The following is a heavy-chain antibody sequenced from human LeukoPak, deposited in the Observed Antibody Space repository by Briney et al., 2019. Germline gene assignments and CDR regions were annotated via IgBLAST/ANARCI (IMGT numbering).Heavy chain of an antibody. J-gene: IGHJ6*03. CDR2: IRYDGSNK. D-gene: IGHD2-15*01. CDR3: AKDSSYCSGGSYYSGDYYYYMDV. Sequence: GGSLRLSCAASGFTFSSYGMHWVRQAPGKGLEWVAFIRYDGSNKYYADSVKGRFTISRDNSKNTLYLQMNSLRAEDTAVYYCAKDSSYCSGGSYYSGDYYYYMDVWGEGTTVTVSS. V-gene: IGHV3-30*02. CDR1: GFTFSSYG.